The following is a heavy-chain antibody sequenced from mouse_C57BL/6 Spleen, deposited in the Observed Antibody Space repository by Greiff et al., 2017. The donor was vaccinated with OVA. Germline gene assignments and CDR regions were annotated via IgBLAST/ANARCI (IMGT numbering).Heavy chain of an antibody. Sequence: VQLQQSGPELVKPGASVKISCKASGYAFSSSWMNWVKQRPGKGLEWIGRIYPGDGDTNYNGKFKGKATLTADKSSSTAYMQLSSLTSEDSAVYFCARRDYSNGYYFDYWGQGTTLTVSS. V-gene: IGHV1-82*01. D-gene: IGHD2-5*01. CDR2: IYPGDGDT. CDR1: GYAFSSSW. J-gene: IGHJ2*01. CDR3: ARRDYSNGYYFDY.